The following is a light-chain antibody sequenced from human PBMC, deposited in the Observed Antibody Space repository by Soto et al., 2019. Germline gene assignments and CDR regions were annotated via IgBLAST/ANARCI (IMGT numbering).Light chain of an antibody. CDR1: QRFLYSSNNKNY. J-gene: IGKJ4*01. Sequence: KASQRFLYSSNNKNYLAWYQQKPGQPPKLLMYWASSWEAGVPDRFSCSGHGTDFALTISCLHAYDIAISYCQQHYTAPVNLGGGTKVDIK. V-gene: IGKV4-1*01. CDR2: WAS. CDR3: QQHYTAPVN.